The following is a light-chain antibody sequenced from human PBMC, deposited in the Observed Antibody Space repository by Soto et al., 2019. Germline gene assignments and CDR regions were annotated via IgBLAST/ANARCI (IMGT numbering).Light chain of an antibody. V-gene: IGKV1-5*01. CDR1: QRISTW. Sequence: MSKSPAAVSVNIRDRVTMTFLSSQRISTWLAWYQQKPGKAPKLLISDASSLETGVPSRFSGSGFGTEFTLTFSSLQPDDLATYYCQQYISYWTSGQG. CDR2: DAS. J-gene: IGKJ1*01. CDR3: QQYISYWT.